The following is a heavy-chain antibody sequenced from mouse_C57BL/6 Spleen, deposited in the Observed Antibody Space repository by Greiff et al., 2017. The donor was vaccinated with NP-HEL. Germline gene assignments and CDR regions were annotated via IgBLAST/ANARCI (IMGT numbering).Heavy chain of an antibody. D-gene: IGHD2-14*01. V-gene: IGHV1-61*01. J-gene: IGHJ2*01. CDR3: ARRGYWTGDY. CDR2: IYPSDSET. Sequence: QVQLQQPGAELVRPGSSVKLSCKASGYTFTSYWMDWVKQRPGQGLEWIGNIYPSDSETHYNQKFKNKATLTVDKSSSTAYMQLSSLTSEDSAVYCCARRGYWTGDYWGKGTTLTVSS. CDR1: GYTFTSYW.